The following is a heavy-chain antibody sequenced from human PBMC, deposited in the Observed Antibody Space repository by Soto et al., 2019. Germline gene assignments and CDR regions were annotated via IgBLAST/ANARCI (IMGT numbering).Heavy chain of an antibody. V-gene: IGHV3-21*02. Sequence: EVQLVESGGGLVKPGGSLRLSCSASGFTFSATGMNWVRQAPGKWPEWVSSISSGSEYIFYGDSVQGRLTISRDNAKNAVYLQRNNLRAEGTDVYYCAKDGAAGSVLDGWGQGTTVTVSS. CDR3: AKDGAAGSVLDG. D-gene: IGHD6-13*01. CDR2: ISSGSEYI. J-gene: IGHJ6*02. CDR1: GFTFSATG.